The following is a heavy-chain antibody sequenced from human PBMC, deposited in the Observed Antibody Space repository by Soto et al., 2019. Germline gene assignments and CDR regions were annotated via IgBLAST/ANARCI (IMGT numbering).Heavy chain of an antibody. V-gene: IGHV3-64*01. J-gene: IGHJ6*02. CDR1: GFTLSSYA. D-gene: IGHD2-21*01. Sequence: GGSLRLSCAASGFTLSSYAMHWVRQAPGKGLEYVSAITSTGGNTDYASSVKGRFTISRDNSKNTLYLQMGSLRAEDMAVYYCARRIPFGYGMDVWGQGTTVTVSS. CDR2: ITSTGGNT. CDR3: ARRIPFGYGMDV.